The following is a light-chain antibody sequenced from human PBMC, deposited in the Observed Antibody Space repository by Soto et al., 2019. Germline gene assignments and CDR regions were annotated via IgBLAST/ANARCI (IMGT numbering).Light chain of an antibody. CDR3: QQYDHPPYT. CDR2: DAS. Sequence: DTQMTQSPSSLSASVGERVTITCQASQDIRKYVNWYQQKPGKAPKLLIYDASNLQTGLPSRFSATRSGTDFIFTINTLQPEDIPTYYCQQYDHPPYTFGQRTKLDIK. J-gene: IGKJ2*01. CDR1: QDIRKY. V-gene: IGKV1-33*01.